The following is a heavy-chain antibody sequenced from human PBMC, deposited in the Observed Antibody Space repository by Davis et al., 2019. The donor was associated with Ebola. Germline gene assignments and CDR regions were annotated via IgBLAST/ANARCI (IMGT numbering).Heavy chain of an antibody. CDR1: GFTASSNY. V-gene: IGHV3-53*01. J-gene: IGHJ6*04. D-gene: IGHD1-26*01. CDR3: ARLKIVGATNGYYYYGMDV. Sequence: GGSLRPSCPASGFTASSNYMSWVRQAPGKGLEWVSVIYSGGSTYYADSLKGRFTISRDNAKNSLYLQMNSLRAEDTAVYYCARLKIVGATNGYYYYGMDVWGKGTTVTVSS. CDR2: IYSGGST.